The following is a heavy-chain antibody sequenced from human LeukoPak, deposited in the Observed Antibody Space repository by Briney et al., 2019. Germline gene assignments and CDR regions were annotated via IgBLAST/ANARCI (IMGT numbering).Heavy chain of an antibody. Sequence: SETLSLTCTVSGGSISSNSYYWGWIRQPPGKGLEWIGSIYYSGKTYHNPSLESRVTISVDTSKNQVSLKLSSVTAADTAVYYCARAPRGSGDFDYWGRGTLVTVSS. D-gene: IGHD3-16*01. CDR2: IYYSGKT. CDR3: ARAPRGSGDFDY. J-gene: IGHJ4*02. V-gene: IGHV4-39*01. CDR1: GGSISSNSYY.